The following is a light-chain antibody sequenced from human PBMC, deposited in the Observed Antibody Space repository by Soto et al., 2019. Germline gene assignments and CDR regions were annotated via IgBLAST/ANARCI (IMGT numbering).Light chain of an antibody. CDR1: QSVSSSY. CDR3: QHYGRSGP. J-gene: IGKJ1*01. V-gene: IGKV3-20*01. Sequence: VVTTPTGILSMIPGARAPLSCRASQSVSSSYLAWYQQKPGQAPRLLIYGASSRATGIPDRFSGSGSGTDFTLTSGRVEPDNYAFYYCQHYGRSGPFGRGTEV. CDR2: GAS.